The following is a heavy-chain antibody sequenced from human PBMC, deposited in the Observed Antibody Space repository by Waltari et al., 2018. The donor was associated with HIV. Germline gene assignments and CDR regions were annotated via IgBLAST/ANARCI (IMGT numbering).Heavy chain of an antibody. CDR3: ARGGPIKGRTTPCDH. CDR1: GYAFTPFY. Sequence: QVQLVQSGAEVKKPGASARLSCRASGYAFTPFYIHWLRQAPGQGPEWVGIDNPNSRTRSYTQGFQVGATMAMETSTSTGYMELASLKSEDTAVYFCARGGPIKGRTTPCDHWGQGTLMTVSS. J-gene: IGHJ5*02. D-gene: IGHD2-2*01. V-gene: IGHV1-46*01. CDR2: DNPNSRTR.